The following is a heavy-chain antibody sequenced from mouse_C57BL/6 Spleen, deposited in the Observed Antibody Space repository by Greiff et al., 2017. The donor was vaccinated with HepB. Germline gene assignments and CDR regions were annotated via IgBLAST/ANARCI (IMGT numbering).Heavy chain of an antibody. J-gene: IGHJ2*01. CDR2: IYPGDGDT. V-gene: IGHV1-80*01. Sequence: VQLQQSGAELVKPGASVKISCKASGYAFSSYWMNWVKQRPGKGLEWIGQIYPGDGDTNYNGKFKGKATLTADKSSSTAYMQLSSLTSEDSAVYFCARAPTGRYFDYWGQGTTLTVSS. CDR3: ARAPTGRYFDY. D-gene: IGHD4-1*01. CDR1: GYAFSSYW.